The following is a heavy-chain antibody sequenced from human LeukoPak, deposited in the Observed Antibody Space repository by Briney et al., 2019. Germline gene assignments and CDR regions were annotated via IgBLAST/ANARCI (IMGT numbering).Heavy chain of an antibody. J-gene: IGHJ5*02. Sequence: PSETLSLTCAVYGGSFSGYYWSWIRQPPGKGLEWIGEINHSGSTNYNPSLKSRVTISVDTSKNQFSLKLSSVTAADTAVYYCARGLVATNWFDPWGQGTLVTVSS. D-gene: IGHD1-26*01. V-gene: IGHV4-34*01. CDR3: ARGLVATNWFDP. CDR1: GGSFSGYY. CDR2: INHSGST.